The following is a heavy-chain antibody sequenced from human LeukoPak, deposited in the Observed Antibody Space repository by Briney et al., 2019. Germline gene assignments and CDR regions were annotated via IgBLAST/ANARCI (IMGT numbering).Heavy chain of an antibody. CDR2: IFHTGST. D-gene: IGHD4-17*01. CDR3: ARFGRKMTAVKRGPNWFDP. CDR1: GYSISSGYF. J-gene: IGHJ5*02. V-gene: IGHV4-38-2*02. Sequence: PSETLSLTCNVSGYSISSGYFWGWIRQPPGKGLEWIGCIFHTGSTYYNPSLKSRVTISVDTSKNQFSLKLSSVTAADTAVYYCARFGRKMTAVKRGPNWFDPWGQGTLVTVSS.